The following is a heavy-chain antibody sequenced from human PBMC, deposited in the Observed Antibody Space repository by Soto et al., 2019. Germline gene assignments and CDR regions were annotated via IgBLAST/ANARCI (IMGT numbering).Heavy chain of an antibody. Sequence: GESLKISCAASGFTFSSYWMHWVRQAPGKGLVWVARIKSDGSGTIYADSVKGRLTISRDNARNTLYLQMNSLRAEDTAVYFCARGDGDYYDGNVYRGRQWGQGTLVTVS. CDR1: GFTFSSYW. CDR3: ARGDGDYYDGNVYRGRQ. J-gene: IGHJ4*02. D-gene: IGHD3-22*01. V-gene: IGHV3-74*01. CDR2: IKSDGSGT.